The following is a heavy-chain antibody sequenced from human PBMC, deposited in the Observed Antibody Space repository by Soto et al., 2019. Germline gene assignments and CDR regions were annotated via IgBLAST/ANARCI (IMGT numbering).Heavy chain of an antibody. CDR2: ISGSGART. CDR1: GFTFSNSA. J-gene: IGHJ6*02. Sequence: LRLSCAGSGFTFSNSAMSWVRQAPGKGLEWVSGISGSGARTYYADSVKGRFTMSRDNSKNSVFLQMNSLRAEDTAVYYCAKVGLEGVVVVVPAAEMDVWGQGTTVTVSS. CDR3: AKVGLEGVVVVVPAAEMDV. V-gene: IGHV3-23*01. D-gene: IGHD2-15*01.